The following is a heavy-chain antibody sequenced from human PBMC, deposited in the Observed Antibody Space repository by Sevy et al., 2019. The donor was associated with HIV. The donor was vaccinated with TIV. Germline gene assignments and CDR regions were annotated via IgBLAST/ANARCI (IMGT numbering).Heavy chain of an antibody. J-gene: IGHJ3*02. V-gene: IGHV3-11*01. Sequence: GGSLRLSCAASGFTFSDYYMSWIRQAPGKGLEWVSYISSSGSTLYYGDSVKGRFTISRHNAKNSLYLQMNSLIDEDSVVYYCAGYHSTGYCSGGSGYSDAFDIWGQGTMVTVSS. CDR1: GFTFSDYY. D-gene: IGHD2-15*01. CDR2: ISSSGSTL. CDR3: AGYHSTGYCSGGSGYSDAFDI.